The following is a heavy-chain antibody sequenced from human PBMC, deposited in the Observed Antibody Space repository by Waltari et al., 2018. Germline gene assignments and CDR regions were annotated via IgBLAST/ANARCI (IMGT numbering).Heavy chain of an antibody. D-gene: IGHD6-19*01. V-gene: IGHV3-53*04. J-gene: IGHJ4*02. Sequence: EVQLVESGGVLVQPGESMRLSCAAAGFRVTTNHRSWVRKAPGKGPEWISVIYSSGDVYYADSVRGRFIISRDIFKNTLYLQMSSLKNEDSAVYYCARTPYTSGWPGKFDYWGQGALVSVSS. CDR3: ARTPYTSGWPGKFDY. CDR2: IYSSGDV. CDR1: GFRVTTNH.